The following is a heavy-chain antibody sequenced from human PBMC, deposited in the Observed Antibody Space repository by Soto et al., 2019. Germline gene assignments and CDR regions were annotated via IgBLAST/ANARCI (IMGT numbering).Heavy chain of an antibody. V-gene: IGHV3-74*01. Sequence: EMQLVESGGGLVQPGGSLRLSCAASGFTLSGHWIHWVRQAPGKGLEWVSRIEIDGRGTSYAYSVKGRFTISTDNAKNTVYLQMNSLRAEDTAVYYCATVFDFWGQGTLVTVSS. CDR1: GFTLSGHW. D-gene: IGHD4-17*01. CDR3: ATVFDF. J-gene: IGHJ4*02. CDR2: IEIDGRGT.